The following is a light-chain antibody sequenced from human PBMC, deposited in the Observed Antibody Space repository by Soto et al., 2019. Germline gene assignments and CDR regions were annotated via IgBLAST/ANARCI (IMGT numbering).Light chain of an antibody. J-gene: IGKJ5*01. CDR1: QTVSSSY. CDR2: GPS. CDR3: QQYGTSPPIT. V-gene: IGKV3-20*01. Sequence: EIVLTQSPGTLSLSLGERATLSCGASQTVSSSYLAWYQQRPGQAPRLLIYGPSTKATGIPDRFSGSGSGTDFTLTISRLEPEDFAVYYCQQYGTSPPITFGQGTRLEIK.